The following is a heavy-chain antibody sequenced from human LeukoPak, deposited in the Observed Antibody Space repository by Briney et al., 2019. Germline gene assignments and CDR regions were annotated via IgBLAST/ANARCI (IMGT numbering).Heavy chain of an antibody. Sequence: PGRSLRLSCATSGFTFSHYGMHWVRQAPGKGLEWVAVIWSDTTNMYYGDSVKGRFTISRDNSRKTLYLQMNSPRVEDAAVYYCAKDAQRGFDYSNSLESWGQGTLVTVSS. D-gene: IGHD4-11*01. CDR1: GFTFSHYG. CDR3: AKDAQRGFDYSNSLES. CDR2: IWSDTTNM. V-gene: IGHV3-33*03. J-gene: IGHJ5*01.